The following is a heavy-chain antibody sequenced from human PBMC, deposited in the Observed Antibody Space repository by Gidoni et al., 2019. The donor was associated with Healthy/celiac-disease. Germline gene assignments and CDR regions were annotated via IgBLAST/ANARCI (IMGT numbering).Heavy chain of an antibody. CDR3: AISSGWELLYY. CDR2: ISSSGSTI. J-gene: IGHJ4*02. Sequence: EVQLVESGGGLVQRGGSLRLSCAASEFTFSSYEMNWVRQAPGKGLEWVSYISSSGSTIYYADSVKGRCTSSRDNAKNSLYLQMNSLRAEDTAVYYCAISSGWELLYYWGQGTLVTVSS. D-gene: IGHD1-26*01. V-gene: IGHV3-48*03. CDR1: EFTFSSYE.